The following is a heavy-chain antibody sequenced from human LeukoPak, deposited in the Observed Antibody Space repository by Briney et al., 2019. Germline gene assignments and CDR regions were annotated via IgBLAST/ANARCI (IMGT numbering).Heavy chain of an antibody. CDR3: AKDPSSEIVVALGAFDI. CDR1: GFTFSSYG. V-gene: IGHV3-30*18. CDR2: ISYDGSNK. D-gene: IGHD3-22*01. J-gene: IGHJ3*02. Sequence: QSGGSLRLSCAASGFTFSSYGMHWVRQAPGEGLEWVAVISYDGSNKYYADSVKGRFTISRDNSENTLYLQMNSLRAEDTAVYYCAKDPSSEIVVALGAFDIWGQGTMVTVSS.